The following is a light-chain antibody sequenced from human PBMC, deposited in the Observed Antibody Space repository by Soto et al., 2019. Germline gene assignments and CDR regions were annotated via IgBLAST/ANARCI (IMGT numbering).Light chain of an antibody. J-gene: IGKJ1*01. CDR1: QGISSY. CDR2: AAS. CDR3: QQYYSYPQT. V-gene: IGKV1-8*01. Sequence: IPMSVSPCSLAASTGDSVTITCRASQGISSYVAWYQQKPGQAPKLLLYAASTMPSGVPARFSGSGSGTDFTLTISCLQSEDFATYYCQQYYSYPQTFGQGTKVDIK.